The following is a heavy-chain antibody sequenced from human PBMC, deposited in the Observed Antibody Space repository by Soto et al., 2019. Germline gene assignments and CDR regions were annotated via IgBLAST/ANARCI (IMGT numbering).Heavy chain of an antibody. Sequence: ASVKVSCKASGYTFTSYAMHWVRQAPGQRLEWMGWINAGNGNTKYSQKFQGRVTITRDTSASTAYMELSSLRSEDTAVYYCARDFVYYGSGSYNGFDPWGQGTLVTVSS. CDR2: INAGNGNT. D-gene: IGHD3-10*01. CDR1: GYTFTSYA. J-gene: IGHJ5*02. V-gene: IGHV1-3*01. CDR3: ARDFVYYGSGSYNGFDP.